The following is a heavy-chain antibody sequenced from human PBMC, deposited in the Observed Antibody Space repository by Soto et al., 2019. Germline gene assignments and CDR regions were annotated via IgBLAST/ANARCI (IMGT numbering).Heavy chain of an antibody. CDR1: GYTFTSYE. D-gene: IGHD3-16*01. J-gene: IGHJ5*02. V-gene: IGHV1-8*01. CDR3: ARRNQDYAVA. CDR2: MNPNSGNT. Sequence: QVQLVQSGAEVKKPGASVKVSCKASGYTFTSYEINWVRLATGQGIEWMGWMNPNSGNTAYAQKFQGSVTMTRNTSISTAYMQLRSLRSEDTAVYCCARRNQDYAVAWGQGTLVTVSS.